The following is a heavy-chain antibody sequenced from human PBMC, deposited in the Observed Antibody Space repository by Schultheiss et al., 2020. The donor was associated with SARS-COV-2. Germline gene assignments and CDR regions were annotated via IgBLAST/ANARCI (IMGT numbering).Heavy chain of an antibody. Sequence: GGSLILSCAASGFTVSSNYMSWVRQAPGKGLEWVSVIYSGGSTYYADSVKGRFTISRDNSKNTLYLQMNSLRVEDTAVYYCAKGPEPTTVTTPFDYWGQGTLVTVSS. CDR1: GFTVSSNY. J-gene: IGHJ4*02. CDR3: AKGPEPTTVTTPFDY. CDR2: IYSGGST. D-gene: IGHD4-17*01. V-gene: IGHV3-66*01.